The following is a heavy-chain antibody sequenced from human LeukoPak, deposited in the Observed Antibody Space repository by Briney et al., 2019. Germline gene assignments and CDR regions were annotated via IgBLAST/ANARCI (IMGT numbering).Heavy chain of an antibody. CDR2: MSGSGGST. Sequence: GGSLRLSCVASGFAFSSYWMNWVRQAPGKGLEWVSAMSGSGGSTYYADSVKGRFTISRDNSKNTLYLQMNSLRAEDTGVYYCAKDRYYDSSGYYYEWFDPWGQGTLVTVSS. J-gene: IGHJ5*02. CDR1: GFAFSSYW. CDR3: AKDRYYDSSGYYYEWFDP. D-gene: IGHD3-22*01. V-gene: IGHV3-23*01.